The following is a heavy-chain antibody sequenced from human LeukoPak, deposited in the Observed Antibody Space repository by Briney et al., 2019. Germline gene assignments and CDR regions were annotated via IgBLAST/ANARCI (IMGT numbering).Heavy chain of an antibody. CDR3: ARGGVYDILTGYSEGFDY. CDR2: ISAYNGNT. V-gene: IGHV1-18*01. J-gene: IGHJ4*02. CDR1: GYTFTSYG. D-gene: IGHD3-9*01. Sequence: GASVKVSCKASGYTFTSYGISWVRQAPGQGLEWMGWISAYNGNTNYAQKLQGRVTMTTDTSTSTAYMELRSLRSDDTAVYYCARGGVYDILTGYSEGFDYWGQGTLVTVSS.